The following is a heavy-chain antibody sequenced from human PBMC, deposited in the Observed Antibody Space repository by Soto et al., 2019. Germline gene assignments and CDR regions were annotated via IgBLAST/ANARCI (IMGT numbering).Heavy chain of an antibody. V-gene: IGHV1-18*01. Sequence: QVQLVQSGAEVKKPGASVKVSCKASGYTFTTYGISWVRQAPGQGLEWMGWINPYNGNTNYAQKLQGRVTMTTDTSTSTANMELRSLGSDDTAVYYCARDRGYNPDTCDIWGQGTMVTVSS. J-gene: IGHJ3*02. D-gene: IGHD1-20*01. CDR1: GYTFTTYG. CDR2: INPYNGNT. CDR3: ARDRGYNPDTCDI.